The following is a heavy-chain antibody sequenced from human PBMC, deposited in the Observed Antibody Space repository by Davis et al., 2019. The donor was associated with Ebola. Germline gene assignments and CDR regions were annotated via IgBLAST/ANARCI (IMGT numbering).Heavy chain of an antibody. V-gene: IGHV1-2*02. CDR2: INPNSGGT. CDR3: AREYSSSTIFYGMDV. Sequence: ASVKVSCKASGGTFSSYAISWVRQAPGQGLEWMGWINPNSGGTNYAQKFQGRVTMTRDTSISTAYMELSRLRSDDTAVYYCAREYSSSTIFYGMDVWGQGTTVTVSS. CDR1: GGTFSSYA. D-gene: IGHD6-6*01. J-gene: IGHJ6*02.